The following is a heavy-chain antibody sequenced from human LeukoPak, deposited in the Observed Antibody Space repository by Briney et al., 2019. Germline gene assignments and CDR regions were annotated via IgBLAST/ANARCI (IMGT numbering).Heavy chain of an antibody. J-gene: IGHJ4*02. D-gene: IGHD3-22*01. CDR1: GGSISSYY. V-gene: IGHV4-4*07. CDR3: ARVHYDSSGNALFDY. CDR2: IYTSGST. Sequence: SETLSLTCTVSGGSISSYYWSWIRQPAGKGLEWIGRIYTSGSTNYNPSLKSRVTMSVDTSKNQFSLKLSSVTAADTAVYYCARVHYDSSGNALFDYWGQGTLVTVSS.